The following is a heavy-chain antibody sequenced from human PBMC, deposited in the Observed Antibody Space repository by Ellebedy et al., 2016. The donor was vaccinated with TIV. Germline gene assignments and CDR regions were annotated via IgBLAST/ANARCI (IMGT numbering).Heavy chain of an antibody. CDR1: GYTLTELS. D-gene: IGHD6-19*01. Sequence: ASVKVSCKVSGYTLTELSMHWVRQAPGKGLEWMGGFDPEDGETIYAQKFQGRVTMTEDTSTDTAYMELSSLRSEDTAVYYCATRRGQGVAGTPYYYYGMDVWGQGTTVTVSS. CDR3: ATRRGQGVAGTPYYYYGMDV. J-gene: IGHJ6*02. CDR2: FDPEDGET. V-gene: IGHV1-24*01.